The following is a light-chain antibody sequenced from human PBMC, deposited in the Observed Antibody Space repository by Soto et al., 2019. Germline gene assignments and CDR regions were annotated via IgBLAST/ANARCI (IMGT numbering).Light chain of an antibody. CDR2: DVS. J-gene: IGLJ1*01. V-gene: IGLV2-11*01. CDR3: CSYAGSYIYV. Sequence: SALTQPRAVSGSPGQSVTIYCTGTSIDVGGYNFVSWYQQHPGKAPKVMIYDVSKRPSGVPDRVSGSKSGNTASLTISGLQAEDEADYYCCSYAGSYIYVFGTGTKVTVL. CDR1: SIDVGGYNF.